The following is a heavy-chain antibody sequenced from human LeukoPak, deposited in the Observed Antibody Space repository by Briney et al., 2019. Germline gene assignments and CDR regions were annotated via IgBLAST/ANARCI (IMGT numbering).Heavy chain of an antibody. V-gene: IGHV3-30*02. D-gene: IGHD3-10*01. CDR3: AKGFYGSGSDIDY. Sequence: GGSLRLSCAASGFIFRTYGMHWVRQAPGKGLEWVAYIQYDGSNKQYADSVKGRFSISRDNAKNSLYLQMNSLRAEDTALYYCAKGFYGSGSDIDYWGQGTLVTVSS. CDR2: IQYDGSNK. J-gene: IGHJ4*02. CDR1: GFIFRTYG.